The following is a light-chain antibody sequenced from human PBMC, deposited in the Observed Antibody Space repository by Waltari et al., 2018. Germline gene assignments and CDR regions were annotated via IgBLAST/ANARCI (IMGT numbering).Light chain of an antibody. CDR1: SSNIGNNY. Sequence: QSVLTRPPSVSAAPGQKVTISCSGSSSNIGNNYVSWYQQFPGTAPKLLIYDNNGRPSGIPDRFSGSKSGTSATLGITGLQTGDEADYYCGTWDSSLTAGVFGGGTKLTVL. V-gene: IGLV1-51*01. J-gene: IGLJ2*01. CDR3: GTWDSSLTAGV. CDR2: DNN.